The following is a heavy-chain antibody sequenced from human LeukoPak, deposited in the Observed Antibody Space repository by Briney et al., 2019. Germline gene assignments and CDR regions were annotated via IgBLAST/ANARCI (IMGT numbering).Heavy chain of an antibody. CDR1: GGSFSGYY. D-gene: IGHD2-21*02. CDR3: ARAPDCGGDCEPFDY. CDR2: INHSGST. V-gene: IGHV4-34*01. Sequence: SETLSLTCAVYGGSFSGYYWSWIRQPPGKGLEWIGEINHSGSTNYNPSLKSRVTISVDTSKNQFSLKLSSVTAADTAVYYRARAPDCGGDCEPFDYWGQGTLVTVSS. J-gene: IGHJ4*02.